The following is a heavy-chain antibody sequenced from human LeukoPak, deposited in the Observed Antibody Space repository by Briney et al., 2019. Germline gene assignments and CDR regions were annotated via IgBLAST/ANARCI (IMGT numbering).Heavy chain of an antibody. D-gene: IGHD4-23*01. CDR3: ARGTGNSAAFDI. V-gene: IGHV4-34*01. Sequence: SETLSLTCAVYGGSFSGYYWSWIRQPPGKGLEWIGEINHSGSTNYNPSLKSRVTISVDTSKNQFSLKLSSVTAADTAVYYCARGTGNSAAFDIWAKGQWSPSLQ. CDR1: GGSFSGYY. J-gene: IGHJ3*02. CDR2: INHSGST.